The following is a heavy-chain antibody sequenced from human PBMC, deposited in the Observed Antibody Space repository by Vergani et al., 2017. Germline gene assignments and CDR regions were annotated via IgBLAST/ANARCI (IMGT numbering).Heavy chain of an antibody. CDR1: GFTFSSYG. D-gene: IGHD2-8*01. CDR3: ARGTYNPDVLMVYAAHLDY. Sequence: QVQLVESGGGVVQPGRSLRLSCAASGFTFSSYGMHWVRQAPGKGLEWVAVIWYDGSNKYYADSVKGRFTISRDNSKNTLYLQMNSLRAEDTAVYYCARGTYNPDVLMVYAAHLDYWGQGTLVTVSS. V-gene: IGHV3-33*01. CDR2: IWYDGSNK. J-gene: IGHJ4*02.